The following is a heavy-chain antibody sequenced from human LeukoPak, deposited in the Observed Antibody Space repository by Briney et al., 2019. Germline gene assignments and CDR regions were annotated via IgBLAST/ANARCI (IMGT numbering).Heavy chain of an antibody. D-gene: IGHD6-13*01. J-gene: IGHJ5*02. Sequence: ASVKVSCKASGGTFSSYAISWVRQAPGQGLEWMGGIIPIFGTANYAQKFQGRVTITTDESTSTAYMELSSLRSEDTALYYCARGIAAAGTNVDDWFDPWGQGTLVTVSS. V-gene: IGHV1-69*05. CDR1: GGTFSSYA. CDR2: IIPIFGTA. CDR3: ARGIAAAGTNVDDWFDP.